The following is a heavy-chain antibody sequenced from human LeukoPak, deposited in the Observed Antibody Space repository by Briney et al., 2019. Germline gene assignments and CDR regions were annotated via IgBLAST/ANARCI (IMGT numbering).Heavy chain of an antibody. CDR3: VKDVGGSYAFDY. J-gene: IGHJ4*02. CDR2: INDNGGRT. V-gene: IGHV3-64D*09. D-gene: IGHD1-26*01. Sequence: QPGGSLRLSCSASGFTFSRYAMHWVCQAPGKGLEYVSGINDNGGRTHYGDSVKGRFSISRDNSKNTLHLQMSTLRAEDTALYYCVKDVGGSYAFDYWGQGILVTVAS. CDR1: GFTFSRYA.